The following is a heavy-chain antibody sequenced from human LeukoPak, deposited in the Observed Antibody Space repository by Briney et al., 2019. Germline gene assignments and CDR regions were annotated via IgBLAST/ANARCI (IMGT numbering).Heavy chain of an antibody. J-gene: IGHJ5*02. CDR1: GYTFTGYY. Sequence: ASVKVSCKASGYTFTGYYMHWVRQAPGQGLEWMGWINPNSGGTNYAQKFQGRVTMTRDTSISTAYMELSRLRSDDTAVYYCARVEVVAATPYDPWGQGTLVTVSS. CDR3: ARVEVVAATPYDP. CDR2: INPNSGGT. D-gene: IGHD2-15*01. V-gene: IGHV1-2*02.